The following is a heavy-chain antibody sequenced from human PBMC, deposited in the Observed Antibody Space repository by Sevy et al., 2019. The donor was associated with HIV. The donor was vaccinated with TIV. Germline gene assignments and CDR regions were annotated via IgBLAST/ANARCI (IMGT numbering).Heavy chain of an antibody. CDR2: ISSSSSYI. CDR1: GFTFSSYS. CDR3: ARDLYYYDSSGYYQDPPEYFQH. V-gene: IGHV3-21*01. D-gene: IGHD3-22*01. Sequence: GGSLRLSCAASGFTFSSYSMNRVRQAPGKGLEWVSSISSSSSYIYYADSVKGRFTISRDNAKNSLYLQMNSLRAEDTAVYYCARDLYYYDSSGYYQDPPEYFQHWGQGTLVTVSS. J-gene: IGHJ1*01.